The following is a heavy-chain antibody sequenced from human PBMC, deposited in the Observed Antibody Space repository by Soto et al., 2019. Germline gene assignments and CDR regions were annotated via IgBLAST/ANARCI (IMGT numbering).Heavy chain of an antibody. CDR1: GGSFSGYY. CDR2: INHSGSS. CDR3: AREPAYYAFWIGYQTLRNYYMDV. V-gene: IGHV4-34*01. J-gene: IGHJ6*03. D-gene: IGHD3-3*01. Sequence: PWETLSLTCAVYGGSFSGYYWSWVRQPPGEGLEWIGEINHSGSSKYNPALKSRVTISVDTYKKQVSLKLSSVTAADTAVYYCAREPAYYAFWIGYQTLRNYYMDVWGKGTTVTVSS.